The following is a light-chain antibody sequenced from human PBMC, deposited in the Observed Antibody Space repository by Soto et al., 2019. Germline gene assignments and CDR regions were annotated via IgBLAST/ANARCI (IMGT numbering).Light chain of an antibody. CDR3: HQYGSLYT. CDR2: GAS. Sequence: EIVLTQSPGTLSLSPGERATLSCRASQSVSSSYLAWYQQKPGQAPRLLIYGASSRATGFPVTFSGSGSGTDFTLTISRLEPEDFAVYFCHQYGSLYTFGQGTKVEIK. J-gene: IGKJ2*01. CDR1: QSVSSSY. V-gene: IGKV3-20*01.